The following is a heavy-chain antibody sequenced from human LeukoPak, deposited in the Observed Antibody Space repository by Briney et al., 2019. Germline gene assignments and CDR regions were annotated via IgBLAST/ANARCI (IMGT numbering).Heavy chain of an antibody. J-gene: IGHJ4*02. CDR2: IDSYGSST. D-gene: IGHD3-10*01. CDR1: GFTFSNYW. V-gene: IGHV3-74*01. Sequence: GGSLRLSCVASGFTFSNYWMHWVRQGPGKGLVWVSRIDSYGSSTRHTDSVKGRFTISRDNAKNTLYLQMHSLRAEDTAVYYCVRRGDFYASGSTYYFDSWGQGTLVTVSS. CDR3: VRRGDFYASGSTYYFDS.